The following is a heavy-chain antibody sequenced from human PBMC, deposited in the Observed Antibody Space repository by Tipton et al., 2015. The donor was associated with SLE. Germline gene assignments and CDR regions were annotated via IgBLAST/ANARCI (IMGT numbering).Heavy chain of an antibody. J-gene: IGHJ4*02. V-gene: IGHV4-4*07. Sequence: LRLFCTVSGGSISSYYWSWIRQPAGKGLEWIGRIYTSGSTNYNPSLKSRVTMSVDTSKSQFSLKLRSVTAADTAIYYCAGYDSGWFPFDCWGQGTLVTVSS. CDR3: AGYDSGWFPFDC. D-gene: IGHD6-19*01. CDR1: GGSISSYY. CDR2: IYTSGST.